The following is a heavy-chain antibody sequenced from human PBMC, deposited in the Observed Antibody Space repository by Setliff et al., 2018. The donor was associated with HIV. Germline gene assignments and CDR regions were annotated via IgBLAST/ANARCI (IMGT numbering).Heavy chain of an antibody. CDR2: IYFSGTT. CDR1: GASISSHY. CDR3: ARAISAAGIAPFDF. J-gene: IGHJ4*02. V-gene: IGHV4-59*11. Sequence: SETLSLTCTVSGASISSHYWSWIRQPPGKGLEWIGYIYFSGTTNYNPSLKSRVTISVDTSKNQFSLNLNSVTAADTAVYYCARAISAAGIAPFDFWGQGTLVTVS. D-gene: IGHD6-13*01.